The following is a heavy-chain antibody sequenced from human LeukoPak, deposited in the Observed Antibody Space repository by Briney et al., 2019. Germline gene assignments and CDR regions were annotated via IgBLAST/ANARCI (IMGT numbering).Heavy chain of an antibody. CDR3: TTSSGSYLFFDY. CDR1: GFTFSSYW. V-gene: IGHV3-74*01. Sequence: GGSLRLSCAASGFTFSSYWMHWVRQAPGKGLGWVSRINSDGSSTSYADSVKGRFTISRDNAKNTLYLQMNSLRAEDTAVYYCTTSSGSYLFFDYWGQGTLVTVSS. J-gene: IGHJ4*02. D-gene: IGHD3-10*01. CDR2: INSDGSST.